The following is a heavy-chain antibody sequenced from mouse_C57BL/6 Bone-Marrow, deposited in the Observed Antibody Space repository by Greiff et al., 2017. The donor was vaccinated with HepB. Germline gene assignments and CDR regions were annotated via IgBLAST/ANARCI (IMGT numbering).Heavy chain of an antibody. Sequence: VMLVEPGTGLVAPSQSLSITCTVSGFSITSYAISWVRQPPGKGLEWLGVIWTGGGTNYNSALKSRLSISKDNSKSQVFLKMNSLQTDDTARYYCARNYYYGSSYYFDYWGQGTTLTVSS. J-gene: IGHJ2*01. CDR1: GFSITSYA. V-gene: IGHV2-9-1*01. CDR2: IWTGGGT. D-gene: IGHD1-1*01. CDR3: ARNYYYGSSYYFDY.